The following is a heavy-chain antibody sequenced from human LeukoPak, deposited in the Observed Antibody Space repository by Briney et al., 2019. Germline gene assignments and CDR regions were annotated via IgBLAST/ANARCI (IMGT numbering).Heavy chain of an antibody. CDR1: GGSFSGYY. V-gene: IGHV4-59*01. CDR2: IYYSGST. D-gene: IGHD2-21*01. Sequence: SETLSLTCAVYGGSFSGYYWSWIRQPPGKGLEWIGYIYYSGSTNYNPSLKSRVTISVDTSKNQFSLKLSSVTAADTAVYYCARGRIPYDYWGQGTLVTVSS. J-gene: IGHJ4*02. CDR3: ARGRIPYDY.